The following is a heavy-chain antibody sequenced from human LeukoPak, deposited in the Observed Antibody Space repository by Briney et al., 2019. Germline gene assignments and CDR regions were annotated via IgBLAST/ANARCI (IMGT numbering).Heavy chain of an antibody. CDR2: MNPNSGNT. CDR1: GYTFTSYD. D-gene: IGHD3-3*01. CDR3: ARDKPAPELLEWLSMGAFDI. J-gene: IGHJ3*02. Sequence: ASVKVSCKASGYTFTSYDINWVRQATGQGLEWMGWMNPNSGNTGYAQKFQGRVTMTRNTSISTAYMELSSLRSEDTAVYYCARDKPAPELLEWLSMGAFDIWGQGTMVTVSS. V-gene: IGHV1-8*01.